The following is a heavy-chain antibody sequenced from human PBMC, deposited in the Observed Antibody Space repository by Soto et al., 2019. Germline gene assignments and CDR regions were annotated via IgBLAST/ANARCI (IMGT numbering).Heavy chain of an antibody. Sequence: SGPTLVNPTQTLTLTCTFSGISLNTSALGVGWIRQPPGKALEWLALIYWDDDKRYSPSLKSRLTITKDTSKNHVVLTMTNMEPVDTATYYCAHLFVRNCDWLNLDYEDWGQGTRVNVSS. CDR1: GISLNTSALG. CDR2: IYWDDDK. D-gene: IGHD3-9*01. J-gene: IGHJ4*02. CDR3: AHLFVRNCDWLNLDYED. V-gene: IGHV2-5*02.